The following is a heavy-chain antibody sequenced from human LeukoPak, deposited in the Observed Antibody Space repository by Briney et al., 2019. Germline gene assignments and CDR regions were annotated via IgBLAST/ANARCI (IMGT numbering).Heavy chain of an antibody. CDR1: GYTFTGYY. Sequence: ASVKVSCKASGYTFTGYYMHWVRQAPGQGLEWMGWTNPNSGGTNYAQKFQGRVTMTRDTSISTAYMELSRLRSDDTAVYYCARPSPKTTWFAFDIWGQGTMVTVSS. CDR3: ARPSPKTTWFAFDI. J-gene: IGHJ3*02. D-gene: IGHD1-7*01. CDR2: TNPNSGGT. V-gene: IGHV1-2*02.